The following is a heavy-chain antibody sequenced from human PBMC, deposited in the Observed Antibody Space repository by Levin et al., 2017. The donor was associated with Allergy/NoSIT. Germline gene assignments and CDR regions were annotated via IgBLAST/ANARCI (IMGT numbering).Heavy chain of an antibody. V-gene: IGHV4-59*08. J-gene: IGHJ5*02. CDR2: IYYSGST. D-gene: IGHD5-18*01. CDR1: GGSIRTSY. Sequence: QSQTLSLTCTVSGGSIRTSYWSWIRQPPGKGLEWIGYIYYSGSTNYNPSLKSRVTISVDTSKNQFSLKLTSVTAADTAVYYCARLYTYGSRLGDWFDPWGQGTLVTVSS. CDR3: ARLYTYGSRLGDWFDP.